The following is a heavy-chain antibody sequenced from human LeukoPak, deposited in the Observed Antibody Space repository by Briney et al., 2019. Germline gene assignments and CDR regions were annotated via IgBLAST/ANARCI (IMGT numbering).Heavy chain of an antibody. J-gene: IGHJ4*02. Sequence: EASVKVSCKASGGTFSSYAISWVRQAPGQGLEWMGRIIPILGIANYAQKLQGRVTITADKSTSTAYMELSSLRSEDTAVYYCARDITMVRGAPFDYWGQGTLVTVSS. V-gene: IGHV1-69*04. D-gene: IGHD3-10*01. CDR3: ARDITMVRGAPFDY. CDR1: GGTFSSYA. CDR2: IIPILGIA.